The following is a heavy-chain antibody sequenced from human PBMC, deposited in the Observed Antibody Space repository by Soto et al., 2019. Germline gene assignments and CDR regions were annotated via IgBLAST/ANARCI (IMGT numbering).Heavy chain of an antibody. CDR1: GFTFSNAW. CDR2: IKSKTDGGTT. CDR3: TTDPYGARYYYGMDV. J-gene: IGHJ6*02. D-gene: IGHD4-17*01. V-gene: IGHV3-15*07. Sequence: EVQLVESGGGLVKPGGSLRLSCAASGFTFSNAWMNWVRQAPRKGLEWVGRIKSKTDGGTTDYAAPVKGRFTISRDDSKNTLYLQMNSLKTEDTAVYYCTTDPYGARYYYGMDVWGQGTTVTVSS.